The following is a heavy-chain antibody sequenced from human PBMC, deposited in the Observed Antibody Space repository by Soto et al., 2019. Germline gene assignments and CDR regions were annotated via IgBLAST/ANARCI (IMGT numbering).Heavy chain of an antibody. V-gene: IGHV4-38-2*01. D-gene: IGHD3-16*01. CDR3: ASTFGYNGMEV. CDR2: IYHAGSV. Sequence: PSETLSLTCAVSGYSIASGYYWALIRQPPGKGLEWIGSIYHAGSVYYNPSLNSRVAVLLDTSKNHFSLKLTSVTAADTAVYYFASTFGYNGMEVCDRGTTVAAAS. J-gene: IGHJ6*04. CDR1: GYSIASGYY.